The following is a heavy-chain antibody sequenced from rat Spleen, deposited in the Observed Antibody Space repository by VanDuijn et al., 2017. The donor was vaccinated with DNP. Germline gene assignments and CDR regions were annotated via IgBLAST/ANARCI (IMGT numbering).Heavy chain of an antibody. CDR1: GFTFSNYD. D-gene: IGHD1-1*01. Sequence: EVQLVESGGGLVQPGRSLKLSCAASGFTFSNYDMAWVRQAPTKGLEWVASISTSGGSTYYRDSVKGRFTVSRDNAKSTLYLQMDSLRSEETATYYCARLQYFDYWGQGVMVTVSS. V-gene: IGHV5S11*01. CDR3: ARLQYFDY. CDR2: ISTSGGST. J-gene: IGHJ2*01.